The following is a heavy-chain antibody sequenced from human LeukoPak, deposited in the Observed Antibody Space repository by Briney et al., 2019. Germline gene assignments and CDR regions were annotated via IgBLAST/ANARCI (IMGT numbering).Heavy chain of an antibody. CDR3: ARKTDSGGQGDY. CDR2: ISVSGNT. CDR1: GFTLSSYA. J-gene: IGHJ4*02. Sequence: GGSLRLSCAASGFTLSSYAMSWVRQGPGKGLEWVSAISVSGNTYHADSVKGRFTISRDSSKNTLYLQMNSLRAEDTAVYYCARKTDSGGQGDYWGPGTLVTVSS. D-gene: IGHD3-22*01. V-gene: IGHV3-23*01.